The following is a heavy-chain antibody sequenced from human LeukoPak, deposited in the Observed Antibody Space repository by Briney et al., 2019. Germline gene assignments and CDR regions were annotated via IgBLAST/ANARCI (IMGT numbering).Heavy chain of an antibody. D-gene: IGHD5-12*01. V-gene: IGHV3-30*03. CDR2: ISYDGSNK. CDR1: GFTFSSYG. CDR3: AHIVATLEGVDY. Sequence: GGSLRLSCAASGFTFSSYGMNWVRQAPGKGLEWVAVISYDGSNKYYADSVKGRFTISRDNSKNTLYLQMNSLRAEDTAVYYCAHIVATLEGVDYWGQGTLVTVSS. J-gene: IGHJ4*02.